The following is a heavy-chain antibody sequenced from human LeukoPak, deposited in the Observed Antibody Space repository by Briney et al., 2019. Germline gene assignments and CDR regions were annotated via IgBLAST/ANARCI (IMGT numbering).Heavy chain of an antibody. D-gene: IGHD1-26*01. V-gene: IGHV1-18*01. Sequence: ASVKVSCKASGYTFTSYGISWVRQAPGQGLEWMGWISAYNGNTNYAQKLQGRVTMTTDTSTSTAYTELRSLRSDDTAVYYCARLLVGGSYRHYHVDYWGQGTLVTVSS. CDR1: GYTFTSYG. J-gene: IGHJ4*02. CDR2: ISAYNGNT. CDR3: ARLLVGGSYRHYHVDY.